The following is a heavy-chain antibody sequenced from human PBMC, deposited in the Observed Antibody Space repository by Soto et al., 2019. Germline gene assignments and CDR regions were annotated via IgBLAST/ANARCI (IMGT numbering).Heavy chain of an antibody. CDR1: GFTVGSSD. CDR3: AKVEWGSVGSDI. Sequence: EVQLLESGGGLVQPGGSLRLSCAASGFTVGSSDVSWVHQAPGKGLEWVSAINIYGATFYADSVKGRFTLSRDNSKNTLYMQMNYLRVEDTAIYYSAKVEWGSVGSDIWGQGTMVAVSS. J-gene: IGHJ3*02. V-gene: IGHV3-23*01. D-gene: IGHD7-27*01. CDR2: INIYGAT.